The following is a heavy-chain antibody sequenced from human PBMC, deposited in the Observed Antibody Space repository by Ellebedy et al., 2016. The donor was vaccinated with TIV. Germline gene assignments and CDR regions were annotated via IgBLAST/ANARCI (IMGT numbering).Heavy chain of an antibody. CDR3: ATEGYDSGDYYNYDYYGMDV. V-gene: IGHV1-24*01. CDR1: GYTLTELS. CDR2: FDPEDGET. J-gene: IGHJ6*02. D-gene: IGHD3-22*01. Sequence: AASVKVSCKVSGYTLTELSMHWARQAPGKGLEWMGGFDPEDGETIYAQKFQGRVTMTEDTSTDTAYMELSSLRSEDTAEYYCATEGYDSGDYYNYDYYGMDVWGQGTTVTVSS.